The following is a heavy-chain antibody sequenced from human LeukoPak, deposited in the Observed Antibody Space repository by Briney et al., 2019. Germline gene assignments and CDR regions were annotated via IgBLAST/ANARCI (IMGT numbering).Heavy chain of an antibody. D-gene: IGHD3-10*01. V-gene: IGHV3-30*02. CDR3: AKDSAGFGELSCFDY. Sequence: GGSLRLSCAASGFTFSSYGMHRVRQAPGKGLEWVAFIRYDGSNKYYADSVKGRFTISRDNSKNTLYLQMNSLRAEDTAVYYCAKDSAGFGELSCFDYWGQGTLVTVSS. J-gene: IGHJ4*02. CDR1: GFTFSSYG. CDR2: IRYDGSNK.